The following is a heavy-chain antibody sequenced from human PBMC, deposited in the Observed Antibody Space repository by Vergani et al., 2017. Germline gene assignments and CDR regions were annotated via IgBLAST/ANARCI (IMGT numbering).Heavy chain of an antibody. Sequence: EVQLVESGGGLVKPGGSLRLSCAASGFTFSSYSMYWVRQAPGKGLEWVSSISSSSSYIYYADSVKGRFTISRDNAKNSLYLQMNSLRAEDTAVYYCAKEGHDGMDVWGQGTTVTVSS. J-gene: IGHJ6*02. CDR2: ISSSSSYI. V-gene: IGHV3-21*01. CDR1: GFTFSSYS. CDR3: AKEGHDGMDV.